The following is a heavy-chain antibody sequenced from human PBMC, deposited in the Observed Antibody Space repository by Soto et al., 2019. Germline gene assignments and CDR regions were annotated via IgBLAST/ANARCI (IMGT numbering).Heavy chain of an antibody. CDR3: ARVGDGYNLNY. CDR1: GFTFSRYE. J-gene: IGHJ4*02. D-gene: IGHD5-12*01. CDR2: ISSSGSTK. Sequence: GGSRRRSSSASGFTFSRYEMNWVRQAPGKGLEWVSYISSSGSTKYYADSVKGRFTISRDNAKNSLYLQMNSLRVEDTAVYYCARVGDGYNLNYCGQGTLVTVSS. V-gene: IGHV3-48*03.